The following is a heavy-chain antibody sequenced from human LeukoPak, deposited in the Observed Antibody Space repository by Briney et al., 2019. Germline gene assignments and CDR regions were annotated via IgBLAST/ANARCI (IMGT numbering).Heavy chain of an antibody. J-gene: IGHJ4*02. D-gene: IGHD4/OR15-4a*01. CDR1: GFTFSSYW. V-gene: IGHV3-7*01. Sequence: GGSLRLSCATSGFTFSSYWMNWVRQAPGKGLEWVANIKQDGSEKYYVDSVKGRFTISRDNSKNTLYLQMNSLRVDDTAVYFCARDPAYGGSSGLHLDFWGRGTLVAVSS. CDR3: ARDPAYGGSSGLHLDF. CDR2: IKQDGSEK.